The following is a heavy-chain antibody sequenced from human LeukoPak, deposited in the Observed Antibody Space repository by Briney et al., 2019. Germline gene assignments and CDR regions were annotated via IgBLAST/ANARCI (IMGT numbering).Heavy chain of an antibody. CDR3: ARVFRPHYYYYYGMDV. D-gene: IGHD2/OR15-2a*01. Sequence: PSGTLSLTCAVYGGSFSGYYWSWIRQPPGKGLEWIGEINHSGSTNYNPSLKSRVTISVDTSKNQFSLKLSSVTAADTAVYYCARVFRPHYYYYYGMDVWGQGTTVTVSS. CDR1: GGSFSGYY. CDR2: INHSGST. J-gene: IGHJ6*02. V-gene: IGHV4-34*01.